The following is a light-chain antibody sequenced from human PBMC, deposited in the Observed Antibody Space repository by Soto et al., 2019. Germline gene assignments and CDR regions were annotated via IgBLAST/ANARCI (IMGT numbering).Light chain of an antibody. CDR2: DAY. V-gene: IGKV1-17*02. CDR1: QGIRNN. CDR3: LQHLNYPWT. Sequence: DTQVTQSPSSLSASVGDRVTITCRASQGIRNNLGWYQQKPGKAPKRLIYDAYRLESGVPSRFRGSGSGTEFTLTISNLQPDDFATYYCLQHLNYPWTFGQGTKVEI. J-gene: IGKJ1*01.